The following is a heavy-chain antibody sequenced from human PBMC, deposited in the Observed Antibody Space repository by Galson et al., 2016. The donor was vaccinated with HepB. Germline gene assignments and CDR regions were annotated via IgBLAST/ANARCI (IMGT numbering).Heavy chain of an antibody. CDR3: ARMRAGTEGDGMDV. J-gene: IGHJ6*02. CDR1: GYNFTSNY. Sequence: SVKVSCKAFGYNFTSNYIYWVRQAPGQGLEWMGIIDPSGGRTNSAQKFQGRVTLTRDTSMSTLYMELRGLRFEDTAMYYCARMRAGTEGDGMDVWGRGTTVTVSS. V-gene: IGHV1-46*01. CDR2: IDPSGGRT. D-gene: IGHD1-1*01.